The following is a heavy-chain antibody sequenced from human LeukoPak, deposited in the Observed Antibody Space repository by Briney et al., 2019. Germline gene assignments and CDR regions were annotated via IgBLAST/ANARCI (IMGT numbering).Heavy chain of an antibody. CDR2: IYPGDSDT. CDR1: GYSFTSYW. J-gene: IGHJ5*02. D-gene: IGHD6-13*01. Sequence: GESLKISCKGSGYSFTSYWIGWVRQVPGKGLEWMGIIYPGDSDTRYSPSFQGQVTISADKSISTAYLQWSSLKASDTAMYYCARQGQQLVHFNWFDPWGQGTLVTVSS. V-gene: IGHV5-51*01. CDR3: ARQGQQLVHFNWFDP.